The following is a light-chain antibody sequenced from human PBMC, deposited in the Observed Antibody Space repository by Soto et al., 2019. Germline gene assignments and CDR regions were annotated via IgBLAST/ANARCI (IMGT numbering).Light chain of an antibody. Sequence: EIVMTQSPATLSVSPGERATFSCRASQSVSSSNLAWYQQRPGQAPRLVIYGASTRAPGIPARFSGGGSGTEFTLTISSLQSEDFAVYYCQQYHSWPPITFGQGTRLEIK. CDR3: QQYHSWPPIT. CDR2: GAS. V-gene: IGKV3-15*01. J-gene: IGKJ5*01. CDR1: QSVSSSN.